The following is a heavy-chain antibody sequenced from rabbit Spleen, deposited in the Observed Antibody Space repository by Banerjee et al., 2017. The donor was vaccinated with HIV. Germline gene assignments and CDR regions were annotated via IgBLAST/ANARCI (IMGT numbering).Heavy chain of an antibody. J-gene: IGHJ4*01. V-gene: IGHV1S45*01. CDR2: IYTGSSGTT. Sequence: QEQLVESGGGLVQPEGSLTLTCTASGFSFSSRYCVCWVRQAPGKGLEWIACIYTGSSGTTYYASWARGRFTISETSSTTVTLQMTSLTVSDTATYFCARMAGPSAYLWPYYFNLWGPGTLVTVS. D-gene: IGHD1-1*01. CDR3: ARMAGPSAYLWPYYFNL. CDR1: GFSFSSRYC.